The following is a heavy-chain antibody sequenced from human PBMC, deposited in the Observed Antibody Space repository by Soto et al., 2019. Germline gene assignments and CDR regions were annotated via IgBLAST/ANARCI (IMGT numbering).Heavy chain of an antibody. D-gene: IGHD5-12*01. CDR2: ISAYNGNT. CDR1: GYTFTSYG. CDR3: ARRSGYDYQKRVFDY. V-gene: IGHV1-18*01. Sequence: GASVKVSCKASGYTFTSYGISWVRQAPGQGLEWMGWISAYNGNTNYAQKLQGRVTMTTDTSTSTAYMELRSLRSDDTAVYYCARRSGYDYQKRVFDYWGQGTLVTVSS. J-gene: IGHJ4*02.